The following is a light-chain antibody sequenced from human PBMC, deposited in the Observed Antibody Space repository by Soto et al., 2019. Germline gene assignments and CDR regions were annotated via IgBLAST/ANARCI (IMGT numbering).Light chain of an antibody. Sequence: EIVLTQSPGTLSLSPGERVTLSCRASQSVSSRLAWYQQKPGQAPRLLISGASSRATGIPDRSSGSGSGTDFTLTISRLEPEDFAVYYCQQYGNSPITFGQGTRLEIK. CDR3: QQYGNSPIT. CDR2: GAS. V-gene: IGKV3-20*01. J-gene: IGKJ5*01. CDR1: QSVSSR.